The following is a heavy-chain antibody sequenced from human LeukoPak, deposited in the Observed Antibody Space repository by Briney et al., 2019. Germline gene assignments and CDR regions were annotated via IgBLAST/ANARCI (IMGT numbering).Heavy chain of an antibody. CDR3: ARFALGPIAVAPYFDY. D-gene: IGHD6-19*01. Sequence: GGSLRLSCAPSGFTFSSYWMSWVRQAPGKGLEWVANIKQDGSEKYYVDSVKGRFTISRDKAKNSLYLQMNSLRAEDTAVYYCARFALGPIAVAPYFDYWGQGTLVTVSS. CDR2: IKQDGSEK. CDR1: GFTFSSYW. J-gene: IGHJ4*02. V-gene: IGHV3-7*01.